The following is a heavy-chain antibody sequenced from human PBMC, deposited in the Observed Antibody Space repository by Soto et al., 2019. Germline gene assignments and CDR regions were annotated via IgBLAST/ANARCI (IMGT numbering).Heavy chain of an antibody. V-gene: IGHV4-30-4*01. Sequence: SSETLSLTCSVSGDSISSGDYYWSWIRQPPGKGLEWIGHIYYSGSTNYNPSLKSRLIISVNTSKNQFSLKLSSATAADTAVYYCARRYSSAFDIWGQGTMVTVSS. CDR1: GDSISSGDYY. CDR3: ARRYSSAFDI. J-gene: IGHJ3*02. CDR2: IYYSGST. D-gene: IGHD6-13*01.